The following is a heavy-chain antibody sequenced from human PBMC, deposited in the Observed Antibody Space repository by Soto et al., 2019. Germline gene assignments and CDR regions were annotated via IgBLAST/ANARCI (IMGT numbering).Heavy chain of an antibody. CDR2: IKRKMDGETT. CDR3: AVVTQCSRVDCPGAFDI. V-gene: IGHV3-15*01. Sequence: EVQLVESGGGVAKPGGSLRLSCEASGFSFTDVWMTWVRQAPGKWLEWVGRIKRKMDGETTKYAAPEKGRCSISKDESKIKMLLHMSSMKSEETAVYFCAVVTQCSRVDCPGAFDIWGQGRMVTVSS. J-gene: IGHJ3*02. CDR1: GFSFTDVW. D-gene: IGHD2-15*01.